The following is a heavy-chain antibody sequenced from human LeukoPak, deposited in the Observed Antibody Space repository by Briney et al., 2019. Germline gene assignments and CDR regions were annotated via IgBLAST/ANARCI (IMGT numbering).Heavy chain of an antibody. Sequence: SETLSLTCTVSGGSISSFYWSWTRQPPGKGLEWIAYIYYSGSTYYNPSLESRVTISVDTSKNQFSLRLSSVTAADTAVYYCARINYGDYAEGAFDIWGQGTLVTVSS. CDR2: IYYSGST. CDR3: ARINYGDYAEGAFDI. J-gene: IGHJ3*02. CDR1: GGSISSFY. V-gene: IGHV4-59*08. D-gene: IGHD4-17*01.